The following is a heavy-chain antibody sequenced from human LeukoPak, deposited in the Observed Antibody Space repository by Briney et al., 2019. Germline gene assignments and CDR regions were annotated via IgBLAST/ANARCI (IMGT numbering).Heavy chain of an antibody. V-gene: IGHV4-39*07. J-gene: IGHJ4*02. CDR2: IYYSGST. CDR1: GGSISSSSYY. Sequence: SETLSLTCTVSGGSISSSSYYWGWIRQPPGKGLEWIGSIYYSGSTYYNPSLKSRVTISVDRSKNQFSLKLSSVTAADTAVYYCARIAAAGSPLIDYWGQGTLVTVSS. D-gene: IGHD6-13*01. CDR3: ARIAAAGSPLIDY.